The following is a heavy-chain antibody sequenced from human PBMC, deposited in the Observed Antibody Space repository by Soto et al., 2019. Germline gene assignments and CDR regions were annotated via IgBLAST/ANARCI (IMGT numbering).Heavy chain of an antibody. V-gene: IGHV4-30-4*01. J-gene: IGHJ6*02. CDR1: EGSIGSVDGY. CDR2: IYYSGST. Sequence: SETLCLPCTVFEGSIGSVDGYWICIHQTPGKGLEWIGYIYYSGSTYYNPSLKSRVTISVDTSKNQFSLKLSSVTAADTAVYYCARDPLLYYDILTGPRLSGMDVWGQGTTVTVSS. D-gene: IGHD3-9*01. CDR3: ARDPLLYYDILTGPRLSGMDV.